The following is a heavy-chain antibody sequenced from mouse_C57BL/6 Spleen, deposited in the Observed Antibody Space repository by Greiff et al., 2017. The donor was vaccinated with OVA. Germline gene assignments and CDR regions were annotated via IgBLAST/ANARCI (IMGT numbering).Heavy chain of an antibody. V-gene: IGHV1-55*01. CDR3: ARSGDYYDYLSYFDY. J-gene: IGHJ2*01. CDR2: IYPGSGST. CDR1: GYTFTSYW. D-gene: IGHD2-4*01. Sequence: QVQLQQPGAELVKPGASVKMSCKASGYTFTSYWITWVKQRPGQGLEWIGDIYPGSGSTNYNEKFKSKATLTVDTSSSTAYMQLSSLTSEDSAVYYCARSGDYYDYLSYFDYWGQGTTLTVSS.